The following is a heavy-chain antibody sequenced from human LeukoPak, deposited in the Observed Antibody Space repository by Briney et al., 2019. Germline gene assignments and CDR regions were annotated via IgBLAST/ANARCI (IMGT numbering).Heavy chain of an antibody. CDR1: GYTFTIYG. V-gene: IGHV1-18*01. CDR3: ARDREAARPGWFDP. J-gene: IGHJ5*02. D-gene: IGHD6-6*01. Sequence: GASVKASCKPSGYTFTIYGISWVRQAPGQGLEWMGWISAYNGNTKYAQKFQGRVTMTTDTSTSTAYMELSSLRSDDTAVYYCARDREAARPGWFDPWGQGTLVTVSS. CDR2: ISAYNGNT.